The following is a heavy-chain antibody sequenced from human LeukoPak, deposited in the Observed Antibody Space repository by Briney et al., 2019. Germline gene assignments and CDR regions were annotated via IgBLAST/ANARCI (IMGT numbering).Heavy chain of an antibody. Sequence: GASVKVSCKASGYTLTGYYMHWVRQAPGQGLEWMGWINPNSGGTNYAQKFQGRVTMTRDTSISTAYMELSRLRSDDTAVYYCARVGAEYSSGWLTYGGTWFDPWGQGTLVTVSS. V-gene: IGHV1-2*02. CDR1: GYTLTGYY. CDR3: ARVGAEYSSGWLTYGGTWFDP. CDR2: INPNSGGT. J-gene: IGHJ5*02. D-gene: IGHD6-19*01.